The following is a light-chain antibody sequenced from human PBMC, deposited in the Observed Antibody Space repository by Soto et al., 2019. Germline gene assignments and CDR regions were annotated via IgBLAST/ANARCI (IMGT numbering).Light chain of an antibody. J-gene: IGKJ4*01. CDR1: QGIRNY. V-gene: IGKV1-27*01. CDR2: AAS. CDR3: QEYDTAPLT. Sequence: IQMTQSPSSLSASVGDRVTITCRASQGIRNYLAWYQQKPGKVPKLLMYAASTLQSGVPSRFSGSGSGTDFTLTISSPQPEDVATYYCQEYDTAPLTFGGGTKVEIK.